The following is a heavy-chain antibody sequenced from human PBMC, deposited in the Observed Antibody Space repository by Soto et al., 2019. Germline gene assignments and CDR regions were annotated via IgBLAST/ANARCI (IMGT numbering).Heavy chain of an antibody. CDR1: GFTFSSYA. CDR3: ARGGPGTYFDY. CDR2: ISGSGDST. D-gene: IGHD6-13*01. Sequence: PGGSLRLSCAASGFTFSSYAMNWVRQAPGKGLEWVSVISGSGDSTYYADSAKGRFTISRDNSKNTLYLQMNSLGAEDTAVYYCARGGPGTYFDYWGKGTLVTVS. V-gene: IGHV3-23*01. J-gene: IGHJ4*02.